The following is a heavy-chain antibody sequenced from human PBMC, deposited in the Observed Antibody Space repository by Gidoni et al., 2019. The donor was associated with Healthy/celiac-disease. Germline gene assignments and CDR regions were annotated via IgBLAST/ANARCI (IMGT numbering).Heavy chain of an antibody. CDR3: AKDTLYYYDSSGYYYMTFDY. D-gene: IGHD3-22*01. Sequence: EVQLLEYGVGLVQPGGSVRLTCAACGFTFSSYAMIWVRQAPGKGLDWVSASSGIGGSTYYADSVKVRFTISRYNSKNTLYLQMNSLRAEDTAVYYCAKDTLYYYDSSGYYYMTFDYWGQGTLVTVSS. V-gene: IGHV3-23*01. CDR2: SSGIGGST. J-gene: IGHJ4*02. CDR1: GFTFSSYA.